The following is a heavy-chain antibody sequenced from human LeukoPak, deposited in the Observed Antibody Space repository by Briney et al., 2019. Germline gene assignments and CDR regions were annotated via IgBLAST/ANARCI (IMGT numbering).Heavy chain of an antibody. CDR3: ARDRGSSWSVYFDY. CDR2: ISGSGGST. J-gene: IGHJ4*02. D-gene: IGHD6-13*01. V-gene: IGHV3-23*01. CDR1: GFTFSSYD. Sequence: GGSLRLSCAVSGFTFSSYDMSWVRQAPGKGLEWVSGISGSGGSTYYADSVKGRFTISRDNAKNSLYLQMNSLRAEDTAVYYCARDRGSSWSVYFDYWGQGTLVTVSS.